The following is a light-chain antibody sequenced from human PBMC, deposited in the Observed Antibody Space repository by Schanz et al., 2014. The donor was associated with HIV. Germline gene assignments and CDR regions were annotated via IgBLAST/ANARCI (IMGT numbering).Light chain of an antibody. CDR3: QQYGGSPT. CDR1: QSVSSN. Sequence: EIVMTQSPATLSVSPGEGATLSCRASQSVSSNLAWYQQKPGQAPRLLIYGASTRATGIPARFSGSGSGSAFTLIISRLEPADMAVYYCQQYGGSPTFGQGTKVEIK. V-gene: IGKV3-15*01. J-gene: IGKJ1*01. CDR2: GAS.